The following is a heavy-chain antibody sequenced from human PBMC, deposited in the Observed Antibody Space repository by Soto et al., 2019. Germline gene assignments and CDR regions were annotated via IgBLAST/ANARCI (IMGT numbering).Heavy chain of an antibody. CDR3: ARDNGITGILPLPRAGNGKNCLAP. J-gene: IGHJ5*02. CDR1: GYTFTSYG. CDR2: ISAYNGNT. D-gene: IGHD1-20*01. V-gene: IGHV1-18*01. Sequence: ASVKVSCKASGYTFTSYGISWVRQAPGQGLEWMGWISAYNGNTNYAQKLQGRVTMTTDTSTSTAYMELRSLRSDDTAVYYCARDNGITGILPLPRAGNGKNCLAPWARGTRVTVSA.